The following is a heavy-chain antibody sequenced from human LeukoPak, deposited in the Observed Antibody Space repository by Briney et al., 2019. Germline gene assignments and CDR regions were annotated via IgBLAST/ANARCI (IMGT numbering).Heavy chain of an antibody. J-gene: IGHJ3*02. Sequence: PGGSLRLSCAASGFTVSNAWMSWVRQAPGKGLEWVAVISYDGSNKYYADSVKGRFTISRDNSKNTLYLQMNSLRAEDTAVYYCARDYTPDAFDIWGQGTMVTVSS. CDR2: ISYDGSNK. V-gene: IGHV3-30*03. CDR3: ARDYTPDAFDI. CDR1: GFTVSNAW.